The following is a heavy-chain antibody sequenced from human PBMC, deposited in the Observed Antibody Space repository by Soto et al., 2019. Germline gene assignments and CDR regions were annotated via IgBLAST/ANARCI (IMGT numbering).Heavy chain of an antibody. J-gene: IGHJ6*03. CDR3: GREGYYGSGSYYKYYYYYMDV. Sequence: QVQLVQSGAEVKKPGASVKVSCKASGYTFTNYDMHWVRQAPGQRLEWMGWINAGNGNTKYSQKFQGRVTITRDTSASTAYMELSSLRSEDTAVYYCGREGYYGSGSYYKYYYYYMDVWGKGTTVTVSS. D-gene: IGHD3-10*01. CDR1: GYTFTNYD. CDR2: INAGNGNT. V-gene: IGHV1-3*01.